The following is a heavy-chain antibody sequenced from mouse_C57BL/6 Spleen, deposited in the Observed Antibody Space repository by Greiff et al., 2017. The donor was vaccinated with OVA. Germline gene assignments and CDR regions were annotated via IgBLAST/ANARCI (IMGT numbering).Heavy chain of an antibody. Sequence: QVQLQQPGAELVMPGASVKLSCKASGYTFTSYWMHWVKQRPGQGLEWIGEIDPSDSYTNYNQKFKGKSTLTVDKSSSTAYMQLSSLTSADSAVYYWARDGNSWFAYWGQGTLVTVSA. J-gene: IGHJ3*01. CDR3: ARDGNSWFAY. CDR1: GYTFTSYW. CDR2: IDPSDSYT. V-gene: IGHV1-69*01. D-gene: IGHD2-1*01.